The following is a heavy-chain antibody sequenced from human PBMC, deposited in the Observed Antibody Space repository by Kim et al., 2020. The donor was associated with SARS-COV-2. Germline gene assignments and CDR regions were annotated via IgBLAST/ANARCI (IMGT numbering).Heavy chain of an antibody. D-gene: IGHD6-13*01. J-gene: IGHJ4*02. Sequence: QGRVTITRDTSASTAYMELSSLRSEDTAVYYCARDRPLEGTAKGSNFDYWGQGTLVTVSS. V-gene: IGHV1-3*01. CDR3: ARDRPLEGTAKGSNFDY.